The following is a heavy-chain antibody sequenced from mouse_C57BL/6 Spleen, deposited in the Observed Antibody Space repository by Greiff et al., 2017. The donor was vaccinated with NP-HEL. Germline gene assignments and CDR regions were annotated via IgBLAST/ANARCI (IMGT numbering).Heavy chain of an antibody. CDR2: IYPGVGDT. CDR3: ARLNWAFSSGFDY. D-gene: IGHD3-2*02. Sequence: VQLQQSGPELVKPGASVKISCKASGYAFSSSWMNWVKQRPGKGLGWIGRIYPGVGDTNYNGKFKGKATLTADKSSSTAYMQLSSLTSEDSAVYFCARLNWAFSSGFDYWGQGTTLTVSS. V-gene: IGHV1-82*01. CDR1: GYAFSSSW. J-gene: IGHJ2*01.